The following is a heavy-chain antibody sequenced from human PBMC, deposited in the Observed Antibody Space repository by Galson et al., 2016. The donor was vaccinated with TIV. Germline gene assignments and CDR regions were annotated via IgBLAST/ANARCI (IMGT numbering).Heavy chain of an antibody. CDR1: GFSFSSYG. CDR3: AREFYLNYYYGMDV. Sequence: SLRLSCAAFGFSFSSYGMHWVRQAPGKGLEWVTFIWYDGSNKYYTDSVKGRFTISRDNSKNTLYLQMNSLRAEDTAVYFCAREFYLNYYYGMDVWGQGTTVTVSS. D-gene: IGHD2/OR15-2a*01. CDR2: IWYDGSNK. J-gene: IGHJ6*02. V-gene: IGHV3-33*01.